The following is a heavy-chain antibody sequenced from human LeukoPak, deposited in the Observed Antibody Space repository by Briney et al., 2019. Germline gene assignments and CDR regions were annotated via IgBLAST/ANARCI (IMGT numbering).Heavy chain of an antibody. CDR1: GFSISSYG. Sequence: PGGSLRLSCVVSGFSISSYGMHWVRQSPGKGLEWVAVIWYDGSKKYHADSVRGRFTISRDVSKSILYLEMSSLRAEDTAVYYCARDECSTTYCYGYWGKGTLVTVSP. D-gene: IGHD2/OR15-2a*01. CDR3: ARDECSTTYCYGY. V-gene: IGHV3-33*01. J-gene: IGHJ4*02. CDR2: IWYDGSKK.